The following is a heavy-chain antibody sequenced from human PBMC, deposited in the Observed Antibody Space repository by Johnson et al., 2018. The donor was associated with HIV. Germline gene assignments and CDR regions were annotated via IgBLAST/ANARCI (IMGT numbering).Heavy chain of an antibody. D-gene: IGHD2-8*01. Sequence: VQLVESGGNVVRPGGSLRLSCAASGFTFDDYDMSWVRQAPGKGLEWVSGINWNGGSTGYADSVKGRFTISRDNSKNTLYLQMNSLRAEDTAVYYCARDQNIVLMVYAAPGAFDIWGQGTMVTVSS. CDR1: GFTFDDYD. V-gene: IGHV3-20*04. CDR2: INWNGGST. CDR3: ARDQNIVLMVYAAPGAFDI. J-gene: IGHJ3*02.